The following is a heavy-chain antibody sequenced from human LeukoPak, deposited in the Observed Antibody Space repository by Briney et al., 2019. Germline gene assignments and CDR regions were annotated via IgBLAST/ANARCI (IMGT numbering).Heavy chain of an antibody. D-gene: IGHD3/OR15-3a*01. CDR3: ARGKDLVMIRRGGELFDY. J-gene: IGHJ4*02. CDR2: IYTSGST. CDR1: GGSISSYY. V-gene: IGHV4-4*07. Sequence: SETLSLTCTVSGGSISSYYWSWIRQPAGKGLEWIGRIYTSGSTNYNPSLKSRVSMSVDTSKNQLSLKLSSVTAADTAVYYCARGKDLVMIRRGGELFDYWGQGTLVTVSS.